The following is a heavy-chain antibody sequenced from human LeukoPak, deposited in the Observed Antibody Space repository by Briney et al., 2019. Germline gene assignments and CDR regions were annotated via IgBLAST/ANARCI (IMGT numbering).Heavy chain of an antibody. CDR2: INPNSGGT. Sequence: ASVKVSCKASGYTFTGYYMHWVRQAPGQGLEWMGWINPNSGGTNYAQKLQGRVTMTTDTSTSTAYMELRSLRSDDTAVYYCARDPFDFWSGFVFGYWGQGTLVTVSS. J-gene: IGHJ4*02. D-gene: IGHD3-3*01. CDR1: GYTFTGYY. CDR3: ARDPFDFWSGFVFGY. V-gene: IGHV1-2*02.